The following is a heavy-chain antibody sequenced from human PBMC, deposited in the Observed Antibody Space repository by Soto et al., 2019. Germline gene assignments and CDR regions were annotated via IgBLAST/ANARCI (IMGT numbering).Heavy chain of an antibody. Sequence: QITLKESGPTLVKPTQTLTLTCTFSGFSLSTSGVGVGWIRQPPGKALEWLALIYWDDAKRYSPSLKSRLTIAKDTSKNPVVLTMTNMYPVDTATYYCVHRRSTYYYDSTFDPWGQGTLVTVSS. CDR3: VHRRSTYYYDSTFDP. CDR1: GFSLSTSGVG. V-gene: IGHV2-5*02. D-gene: IGHD3-22*01. J-gene: IGHJ5*02. CDR2: IYWDDAK.